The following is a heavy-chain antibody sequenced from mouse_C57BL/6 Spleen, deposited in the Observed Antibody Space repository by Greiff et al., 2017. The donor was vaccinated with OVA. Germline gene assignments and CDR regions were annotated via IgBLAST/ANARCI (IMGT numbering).Heavy chain of an antibody. D-gene: IGHD1-3*01. V-gene: IGHV1-55*01. J-gene: IGHJ2*01. CDR3: ARGSGNPYYFDD. CDR2: IYPGSGST. CDR1: GYTFTSYW. Sequence: QVQLQQPGAELVKPGASVKMSCTASGYTFTSYWITWVKQRPGQGLEWIGDIYPGSGSTTYNEKFTSKATLTVATSSSTAYLQLSSLTYEDSAVYYCARGSGNPYYFDDWGQGTTLTVSS.